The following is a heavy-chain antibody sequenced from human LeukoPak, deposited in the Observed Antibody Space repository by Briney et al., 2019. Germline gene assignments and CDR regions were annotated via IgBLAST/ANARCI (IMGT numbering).Heavy chain of an antibody. CDR2: IYSGGST. V-gene: IGHV3-53*05. D-gene: IGHD4-11*01. J-gene: IGHJ4*02. CDR1: GFTVSSNY. Sequence: GGSLRLSCAASGFTVSSNYMSWVRQAPGKGLEWVSVIYSGGSTYYADSVKGRFTISRDNSKNTLYLQMNSLRAEDTAVYYCAKVGGKMTTVTTLDYWGQGTLVTVSS. CDR3: AKVGGKMTTVTTLDY.